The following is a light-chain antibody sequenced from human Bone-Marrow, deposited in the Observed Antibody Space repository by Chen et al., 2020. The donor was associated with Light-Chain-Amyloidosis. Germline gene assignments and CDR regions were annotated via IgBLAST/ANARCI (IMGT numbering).Light chain of an antibody. CDR3: QVWNNPTDHWV. J-gene: IGLJ3*02. CDR1: NIGTQS. Sequence: SYVLTQTPSVSVAPGQTARITCGGSNIGTQSVHWYQQKPGQAPVLVVYEDSDRPSGIPDRFSGSKFGKTATLTINRVEVGDEADYYCQVWNNPTDHWVFGGGTKLTVL. V-gene: IGLV3-21*02. CDR2: EDS.